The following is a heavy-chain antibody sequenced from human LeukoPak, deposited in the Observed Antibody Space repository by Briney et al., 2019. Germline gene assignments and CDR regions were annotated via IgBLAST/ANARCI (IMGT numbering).Heavy chain of an antibody. CDR3: ARRGYCSSTSCSSPLDL. CDR1: GYSFTSHW. J-gene: IGHJ5*02. V-gene: IGHV5-51*01. CDR2: IYPGDSDT. D-gene: IGHD2-2*01. Sequence: GESLKISCKGSGYSFTSHWIGWVRAMPGKGLEWMGIIYPGDSDTRYSPAFQGQVTIPADKSITTAYLPWSGLNASGTAMYYCARRGYCSSTSCSSPLDLWGQGPLVPVSS.